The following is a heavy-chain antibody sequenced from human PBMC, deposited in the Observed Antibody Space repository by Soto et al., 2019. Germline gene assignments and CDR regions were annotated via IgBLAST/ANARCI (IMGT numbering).Heavy chain of an antibody. Sequence: GGSLRLSCAASGFTFSSYAMSWVRQAPGKGLEWVSAISGSGGAAYYADSVKGRFTISRDNSKNTLYLQMDGLRADDTARYYCAEDQNYDWNYPVWGQGXTVTVYS. CDR2: ISGSGGAA. D-gene: IGHD1-7*01. CDR1: GFTFSSYA. J-gene: IGHJ6*02. CDR3: AEDQNYDWNYPV. V-gene: IGHV3-23*01.